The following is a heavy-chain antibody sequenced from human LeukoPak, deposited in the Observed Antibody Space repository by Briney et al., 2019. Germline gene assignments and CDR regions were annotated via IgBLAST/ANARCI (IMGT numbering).Heavy chain of an antibody. CDR1: GYTFTSYD. CDR2: MNPNSGNT. V-gene: IGHV1-8*01. CDR3: ARARVDTAMAEDFDY. J-gene: IGHJ4*02. Sequence: ASVKVSCKASGYTFTSYDINWVRQAPGQGLEWMGWMNPNSGNTGYAQKFQGRVTMTRNTSISTAYMELSSLRSEDTAVYYCARARVDTAMAEDFDYWGQGTLVTVSS. D-gene: IGHD5-18*01.